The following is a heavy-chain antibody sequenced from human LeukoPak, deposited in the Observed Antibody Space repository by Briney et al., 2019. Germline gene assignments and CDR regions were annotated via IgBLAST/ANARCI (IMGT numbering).Heavy chain of an antibody. D-gene: IGHD6-13*01. CDR2: IYHSGST. V-gene: IGHV4-4*02. CDR1: GGSISSSNW. CDR3: ARGIAAAGRGADAFDI. Sequence: SGTLSLTCAVSGGSISSSNWWSWVRQPPGKGLEWIGEIYHSGSTNYNPSLKSRVTISVDKPKNQFSLKLSSVTAADTAVYYCARGIAAAGRGADAFDIWGQGTMVTVSS. J-gene: IGHJ3*02.